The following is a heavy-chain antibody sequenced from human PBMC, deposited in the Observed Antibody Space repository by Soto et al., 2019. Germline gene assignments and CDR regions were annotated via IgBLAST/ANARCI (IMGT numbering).Heavy chain of an antibody. Sequence: GASVKVSCKASGYTFTSYGISWVRQAPGQGLEWMGWISAYNGNTNYAQKLQGRVTMTTDTSTSTAYMELRSLRSDDTAVYYCARAVVVARSYFSFLAPPQNYYFDYWGQGTLVTVSS. CDR3: ARAVVVARSYFSFLAPPQNYYFDY. CDR1: GYTFTSYG. D-gene: IGHD2-15*01. V-gene: IGHV1-18*01. J-gene: IGHJ4*02. CDR2: ISAYNGNT.